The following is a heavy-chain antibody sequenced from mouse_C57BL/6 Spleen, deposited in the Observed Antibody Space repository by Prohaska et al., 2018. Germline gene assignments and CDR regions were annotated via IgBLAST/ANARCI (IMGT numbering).Heavy chain of an antibody. J-gene: IGHJ2*03. CDR1: GYTFTSYW. CDR3: ARDDTTVVDY. CDR2: IHPNSGST. V-gene: IGHV1-64*01. D-gene: IGHD1-1*01. Sequence: QVQLQQPGSELVKPGASVKLSCKASGYTFTSYWMHWLKQRPGQGLEWIGMIHPNSGSTNYNENFKGKDTLTVDKAASTAYMQLRSLTSEDSAVYYCARDDTTVVDYWGQGTSLTGAS.